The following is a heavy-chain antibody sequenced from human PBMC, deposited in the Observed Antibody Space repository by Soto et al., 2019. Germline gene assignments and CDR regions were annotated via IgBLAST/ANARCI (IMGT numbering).Heavy chain of an antibody. V-gene: IGHV4-30-4*07. CDR1: GGSSSSGGYS. CDR3: ARHAPYCSSTSHYAYGMDV. Sequence: SETLSLTCAVSGGSSSSGGYSWSWIRQPPGKGLEWIGYIYYSGTTYYNPSLKSRVTISVDTSKNQFSLKLSSVTAADTAVYYCARHAPYCSSTSHYAYGMDVWGQGTTVTVSS. CDR2: IYYSGTT. D-gene: IGHD2-2*01. J-gene: IGHJ6*02.